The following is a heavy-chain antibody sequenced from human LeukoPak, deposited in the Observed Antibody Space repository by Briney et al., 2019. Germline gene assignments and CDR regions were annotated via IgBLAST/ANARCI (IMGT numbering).Heavy chain of an antibody. J-gene: IGHJ4*02. CDR1: GGSIINGIYY. CDR3: ARASRGYSGYDYVYYFDS. D-gene: IGHD5-12*01. V-gene: IGHV4-31*01. CDR2: IHYSGST. Sequence: SETLSLTCTVSGGSIINGIYYWTWIRQHPGKGLEWIGYIHYSGSTFYNPSLSSPFAMSVDASKNQFSLRLSSVTAADTAVYFCARASRGYSGYDYVYYFDSWGQGTLVSVSS.